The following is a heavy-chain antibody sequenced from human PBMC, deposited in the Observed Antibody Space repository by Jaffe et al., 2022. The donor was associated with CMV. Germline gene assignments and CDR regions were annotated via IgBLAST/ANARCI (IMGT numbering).Heavy chain of an antibody. CDR1: GFTFGDYA. CDR3: KTDRRTGDLRDH. J-gene: IGHJ4*02. V-gene: IGHV3-49*04. D-gene: IGHD7-27*01. CDR2: IRTKPYGGTT. Sequence: EVQLVESGGGLVQPGRSLRLSCTASGFTFGDYAMSWVRQAPGKGLEWVSFIRTKPYGGTTEYAASVKDRFTISRDDSKSIAYLQMNSLKTEDTAVYYCKTDRRTGDLRDHWGQGTLVTVSS.